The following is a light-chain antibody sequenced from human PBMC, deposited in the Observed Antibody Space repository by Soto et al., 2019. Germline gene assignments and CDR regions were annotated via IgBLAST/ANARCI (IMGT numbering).Light chain of an antibody. Sequence: EIVLTQSPGTLSLSPGEGATLSCRASQSVSSTDFAWYQQKPGQTPRLVMYGTSSRATGIPDRFSGSGSGTDFTLTISRLQPEDFAVYYCQQYAASPWTFGQGTRVEFK. CDR1: QSVSSTD. J-gene: IGKJ1*01. CDR2: GTS. V-gene: IGKV3-20*01. CDR3: QQYAASPWT.